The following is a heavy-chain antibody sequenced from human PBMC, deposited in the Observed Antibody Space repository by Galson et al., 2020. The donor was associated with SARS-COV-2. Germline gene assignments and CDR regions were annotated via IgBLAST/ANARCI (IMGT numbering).Heavy chain of an antibody. CDR2: FDPEDGET. CDR3: ASNSPLEPRSSWFDP. CDR1: GYTLTELS. Sequence: ASVKVSCQVSGYTLTELSMHWVRQAPGKGLEWMGGFDPEDGETIYAQKFQGRVTMTEDTSTDTAYMELSSLRSEDTAVYYCASNSPLEPRSSWFDPWGQGTLVTVSS. V-gene: IGHV1-24*01. D-gene: IGHD1-1*01. J-gene: IGHJ5*02.